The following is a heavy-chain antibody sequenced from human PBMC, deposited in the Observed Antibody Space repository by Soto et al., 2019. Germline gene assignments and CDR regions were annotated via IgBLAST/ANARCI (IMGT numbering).Heavy chain of an antibody. CDR1: GGSFSGYY. J-gene: IGHJ4*02. D-gene: IGHD3-10*01. CDR3: ARLRVPRYYFDY. Sequence: SETLSLTCAVYGGSFSGYYWSWIRQPPGKGLEWIGEINHSGSTNYNPSLKRRVTISVDTSKNQFSLKLSSVTAADTAVYYCARLRVPRYYFDYWGQGNLVTVSS. CDR2: INHSGST. V-gene: IGHV4-34*01.